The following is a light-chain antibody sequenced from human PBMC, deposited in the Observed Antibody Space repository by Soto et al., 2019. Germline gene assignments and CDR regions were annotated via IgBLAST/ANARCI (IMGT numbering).Light chain of an antibody. CDR3: QQYGSSPPRT. V-gene: IGKV3-20*01. Sequence: EIVLTQSPGTLSLSPGERATLSCRASQSVSSSYLAWYQQKPGQAPRLLIYGASSRATGIPDRFSGSGSGTDFTLTNSRLEPEDFAVYYCQQYGSSPPRTFGQGTKVDIK. J-gene: IGKJ1*01. CDR2: GAS. CDR1: QSVSSSY.